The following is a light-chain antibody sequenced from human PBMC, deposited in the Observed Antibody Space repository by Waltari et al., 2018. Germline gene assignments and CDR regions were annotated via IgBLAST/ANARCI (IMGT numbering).Light chain of an antibody. CDR3: QQYNSYLLT. Sequence: DIQMTQSPSTLSASVGNRVTITCRASQSISSWLAWYQQKPGKAPKLLIYKASSLESGVPSRFGGSGSGTEFTLTISSLQPDDFATYYCQQYNSYLLTFGGGTKVEIK. J-gene: IGKJ4*01. CDR1: QSISSW. CDR2: KAS. V-gene: IGKV1-5*03.